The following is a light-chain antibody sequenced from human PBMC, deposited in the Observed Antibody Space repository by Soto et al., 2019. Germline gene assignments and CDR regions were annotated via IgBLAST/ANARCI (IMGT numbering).Light chain of an antibody. Sequence: DIQMTQSLSTLSASVGDRVTITCRASQSISSWLAWYQQKPGKAPKLLIHEASSSEIGVPPRFSGSGFGTDFTLTISSLQPDDFATYYCQYYKESSTFGQGTRLEIK. CDR1: QSISSW. J-gene: IGKJ1*01. V-gene: IGKV1-5*03. CDR2: EAS. CDR3: QYYKESST.